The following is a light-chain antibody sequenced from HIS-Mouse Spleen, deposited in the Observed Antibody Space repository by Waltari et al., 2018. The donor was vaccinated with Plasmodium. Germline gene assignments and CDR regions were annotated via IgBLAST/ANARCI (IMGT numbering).Light chain of an antibody. CDR2: GAS. CDR3: QQYNNWSFT. J-gene: IGKJ3*01. Sequence: EIVMTQSPATLSVSPGERATLSCRASQSVSRNLAWYQQKPGQAPRLLIYGASTRATGIPARFSSLQSEDFAVYYCQQYNNWSFTFGPGTKVDIK. V-gene: IGKV3-15*01. CDR1: QSVSRN.